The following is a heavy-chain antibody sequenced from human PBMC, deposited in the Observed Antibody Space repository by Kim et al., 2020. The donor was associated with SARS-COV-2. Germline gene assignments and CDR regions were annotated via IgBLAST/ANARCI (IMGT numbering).Heavy chain of an antibody. CDR1: GFTFSSYW. D-gene: IGHD3-10*01. CDR3: ARDGYYYGSGTYYNLFGD. CDR2: INSDGSTT. J-gene: IGHJ4*02. V-gene: IGHV3-74*01. Sequence: GSLRLSCAASGFTFSSYWMHWVRQAPGKGLVWVSHINSDGSTTSYADSVKGRFTISRDNAKNTLYLQMNSLRAEDTAVYYCARDGYYYGSGTYYNLFGDWGQGTLVTVSS.